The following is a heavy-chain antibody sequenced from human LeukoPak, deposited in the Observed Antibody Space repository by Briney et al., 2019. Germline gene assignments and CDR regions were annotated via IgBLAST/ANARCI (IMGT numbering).Heavy chain of an antibody. CDR3: ATSVDTDMAELDY. J-gene: IGHJ4*02. Sequence: ASVKVSCKVSGYTFTDYYMHWVQQAPGKGLEWMGLVDPEDGETIYAEKFQGRVTITADTSTDTAYMELSSLRSEDTAVYYCATSVDTDMAELDYWGQGTLVTVSS. CDR1: GYTFTDYY. D-gene: IGHD5-18*01. CDR2: VDPEDGET. V-gene: IGHV1-69-2*01.